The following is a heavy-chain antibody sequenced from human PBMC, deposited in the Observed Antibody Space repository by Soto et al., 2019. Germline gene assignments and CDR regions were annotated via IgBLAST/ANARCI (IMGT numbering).Heavy chain of an antibody. Sequence: LRLSCTASGFTFGDYAMSWVRQAPGKGLEWVGFIRSKAYGGTTEYAASVKGRFTISRDDSKSIAYLQMNSLKTEDTAVYYCTRTPLRGYSYGYFDYWGQGTLVTVSS. J-gene: IGHJ4*02. CDR1: GFTFGDYA. CDR2: IRSKAYGGTT. D-gene: IGHD5-18*01. CDR3: TRTPLRGYSYGYFDY. V-gene: IGHV3-49*04.